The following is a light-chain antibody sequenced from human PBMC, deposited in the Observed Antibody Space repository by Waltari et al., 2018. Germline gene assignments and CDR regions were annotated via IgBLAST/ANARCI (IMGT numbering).Light chain of an antibody. CDR2: EVT. V-gene: IGLV2-23*02. CDR1: SNDVGNSKH. CDR3: LSYTSSITFV. J-gene: IGLJ2*01. Sequence: QPALTQPASVSGSPGQSITISCTGTSNDVGNSKHVCWYQQHPGKAPKLIISEVTDRPHPTPGQPPNPIVSGAPGGAAGVSCRFSGPKSGNTASLTISGLQAEDEADYYCLSYTSSITFVFGGGTKLSVL.